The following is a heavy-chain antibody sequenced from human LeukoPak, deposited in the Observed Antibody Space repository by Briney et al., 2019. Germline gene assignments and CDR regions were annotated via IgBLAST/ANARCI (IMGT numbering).Heavy chain of an antibody. J-gene: IGHJ5*02. D-gene: IGHD3-16*01. CDR1: GFTFRSHA. Sequence: GGSLRLSCVGSGFTFRSHAMSWIRQAPEKGLEFVSGIYENGGTTYYADSVKGRFSISRDNSKNTLYLQVDSLRGEDTAVYYCAKDAQPRSRWFDPWGQGTLVTVSS. V-gene: IGHV3-23*01. CDR3: AKDAQPRSRWFDP. CDR2: IYENGGTT.